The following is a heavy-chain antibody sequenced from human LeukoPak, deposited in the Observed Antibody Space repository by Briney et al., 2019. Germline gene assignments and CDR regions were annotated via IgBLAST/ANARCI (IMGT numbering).Heavy chain of an antibody. CDR1: GGSISSYY. Sequence: SETLSLTCTVSGGSISSYYWSWLRRPPGEGREWIGYIYYSGTTDYTASLKSRVTISVDTSNNQFSLKVSSVTAADTAVYYCARSSGTYRSFDYWGQGTLVTVSS. D-gene: IGHD1-26*01. V-gene: IGHV4-59*01. CDR3: ARSSGTYRSFDY. CDR2: IYYSGTT. J-gene: IGHJ4*02.